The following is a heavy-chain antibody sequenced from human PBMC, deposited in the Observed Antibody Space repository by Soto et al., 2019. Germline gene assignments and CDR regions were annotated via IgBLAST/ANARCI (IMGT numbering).Heavy chain of an antibody. CDR2: ISDSGDYT. CDR3: AQDRTTGARKLDY. J-gene: IGHJ4*02. Sequence: EVQLWESGGGLVLPGGSLRLSCAASGFTFSTYAMNWVRQAPGQGLGWVSCISDSGDYTNYADSVQGRFTISRDNSKNTLSLQMNSLRAEDTAVYYCAQDRTTGARKLDYWGQGTLVTVSS. D-gene: IGHD2-2*01. CDR1: GFTFSTYA. V-gene: IGHV3-23*01.